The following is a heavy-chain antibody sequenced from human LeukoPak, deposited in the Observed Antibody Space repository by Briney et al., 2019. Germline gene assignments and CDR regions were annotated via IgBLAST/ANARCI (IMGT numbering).Heavy chain of an antibody. CDR1: GFTFSTYA. V-gene: IGHV3-64*01. CDR3: ARLKAAAGSNFDY. D-gene: IGHD6-13*01. CDR2: ISTNGGST. J-gene: IGHJ4*02. Sequence: GGSLRLSCAASGFTFSTYAMHWVRQAPGKGLEYVSAISTNGGSTYYANSVKGRFTISRDTAKNSLYLQMNSLRAEDTALYYCARLKAAAGSNFDYWGQGTLVTVSS.